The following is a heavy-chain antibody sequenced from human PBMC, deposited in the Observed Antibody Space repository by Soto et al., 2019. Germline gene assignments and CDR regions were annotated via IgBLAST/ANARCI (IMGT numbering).Heavy chain of an antibody. CDR3: AADRRSGGQWLAYYYYGMDV. J-gene: IGHJ6*02. CDR1: GFTFTSSA. Sequence: SVRVSCKASGFTFTSSAVQWVRQARGQRLEWIGWIVVGSGNTNYAQKFQERVTITRDMSTSTAYMELSSLRSEDTAVYYCAADRRSGGQWLAYYYYGMDVWGQGTTVTVSS. V-gene: IGHV1-58*01. D-gene: IGHD6-19*01. CDR2: IVVGSGNT.